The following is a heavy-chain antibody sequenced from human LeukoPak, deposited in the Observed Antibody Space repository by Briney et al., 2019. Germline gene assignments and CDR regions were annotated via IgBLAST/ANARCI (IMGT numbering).Heavy chain of an antibody. D-gene: IGHD5-24*01. Sequence: ASVKVSCKASGGTFSSYAISWVRQAPGQGLEWMGRIIPILGIANYVQKFQGRVTITADKSTSTAYMELSSLRSEDTAVYYCARSGDGPRNYGMDVWGQGTTVTVSS. V-gene: IGHV1-69*04. CDR3: ARSGDGPRNYGMDV. J-gene: IGHJ6*02. CDR2: IIPILGIA. CDR1: GGTFSSYA.